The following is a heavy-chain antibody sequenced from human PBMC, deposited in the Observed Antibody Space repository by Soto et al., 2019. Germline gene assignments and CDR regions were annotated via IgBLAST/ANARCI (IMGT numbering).Heavy chain of an antibody. D-gene: IGHD5-12*01. J-gene: IGHJ4*02. CDR1: GFTFSSYG. CDR2: IWYDGSNK. CDR3: ARDLGSVATIWGL. V-gene: IGHV3-33*01. Sequence: GGSLRLSCAASGFTFSSYGMHWVRQAPGKGLEWVAVIWYDGSNKYYSDSVKGRFTISRDNSKNTLYLQMNSLRAEDTAVYYCARDLGSVATIWGLWGQGTLVTVSS.